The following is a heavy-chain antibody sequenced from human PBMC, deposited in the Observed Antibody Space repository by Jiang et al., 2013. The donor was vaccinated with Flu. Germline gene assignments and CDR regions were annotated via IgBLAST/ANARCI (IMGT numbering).Heavy chain of an antibody. D-gene: IGHD4-23*01. V-gene: IGHV4-31*03. J-gene: IGHJ3*02. CDR2: IYYSGST. CDR1: GGSISSGGYY. CDR3: ARVSRVVTPLAFDI. Sequence: GPGLVKPSQTLSLTCTVSGGSISSGGYYWSWIRQHPGKGLEWIGYIYYSGSTYYNPSLKSRVTISVDTSKNQFSLKLSSVTAADTAVYYCARVSRVVTPLAFDIWGQGTMVTVSS.